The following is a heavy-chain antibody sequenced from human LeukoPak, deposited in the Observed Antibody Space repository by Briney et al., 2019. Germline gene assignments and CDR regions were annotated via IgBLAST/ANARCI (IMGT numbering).Heavy chain of an antibody. Sequence: GGSLRLSCAASGFTFSSYAMHWVRQAPGKGLEWVAVISYDGSNKYYADSVKGRFTISRDNSKNTLYLQMNSLRAEDTAVYYCARVHRVIRASDYWGQGTLVTVSS. V-gene: IGHV3-30-3*01. CDR3: ARVHRVIRASDY. CDR1: GFTFSSYA. D-gene: IGHD3-22*01. CDR2: ISYDGSNK. J-gene: IGHJ4*02.